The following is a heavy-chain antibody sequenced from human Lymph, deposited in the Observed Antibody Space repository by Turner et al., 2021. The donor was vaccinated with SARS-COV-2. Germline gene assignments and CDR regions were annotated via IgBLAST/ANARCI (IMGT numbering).Heavy chain of an antibody. J-gene: IGHJ4*02. Sequence: QVQLQESGPGLVKPSQTLSLTCTVSGGSISSGDYYWGWIRQPPGKGLEWIGYIYYSGSTFNNPSLKSRVTISVDTSKNLFSLKLSSVTAADTAVYYCARVVVLRRAYFDYWGQGTLVTVSS. CDR2: IYYSGST. CDR3: ARVVVLRRAYFDY. V-gene: IGHV4-30-4*01. CDR1: GGSISSGDYY. D-gene: IGHD2-8*01.